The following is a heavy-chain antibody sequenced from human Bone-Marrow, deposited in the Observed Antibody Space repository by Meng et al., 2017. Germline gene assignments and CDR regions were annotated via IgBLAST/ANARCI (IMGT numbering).Heavy chain of an antibody. J-gene: IGHJ4*02. CDR1: GGSISSSSSFY. V-gene: IGHV4-39*02. D-gene: IGHD1-1*01. CDR3: VRGVSGTVADY. CDR2: IFYTGTT. Sequence: QLHLQESGPGLWNPSETLSLTGTASGGSISSSSSFYWGWIRQPPGKGLEWIGSIFYTGTTYYNPSLKSRVTISVDTSKNQVSLKLTSVTAADTALYYCVRGVSGTVADYWGQGTLVTVSS.